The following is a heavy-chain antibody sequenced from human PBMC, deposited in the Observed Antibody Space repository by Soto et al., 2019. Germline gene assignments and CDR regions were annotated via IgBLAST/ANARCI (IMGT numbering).Heavy chain of an antibody. CDR2: ISYDGSNK. J-gene: IGHJ6*02. CDR3: ARDGRVVDTGMDV. V-gene: IGHV3-30-3*01. Sequence: QVQLVESGGGVVQPGRSLRLSCAASGFTFSSYAMHWVRQAPGKGLAWVAVISYDGSNKSYADSVKGRFTISRDNSKNTLYLQMNSLRAEDTAVYYCARDGRVVDTGMDVWGQGTTGTFSS. CDR1: GFTFSSYA. D-gene: IGHD2-21*01.